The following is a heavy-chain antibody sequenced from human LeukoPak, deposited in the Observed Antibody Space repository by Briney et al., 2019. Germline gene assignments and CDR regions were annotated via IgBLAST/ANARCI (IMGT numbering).Heavy chain of an antibody. J-gene: IGHJ5*02. V-gene: IGHV4-31*03. Sequence: SETLSLTCTVSGGSISSGGCYWSWIRQHPGKGLEWIGYIYYSGSTYYNPSLKSRVTISVDTSKNQFSLKLSSVTAADTAVYYCTRHGSHNRFDPWGQGTLVTVSS. CDR1: GGSISSGGCY. CDR2: IYYSGST. D-gene: IGHD5-24*01. CDR3: TRHGSHNRFDP.